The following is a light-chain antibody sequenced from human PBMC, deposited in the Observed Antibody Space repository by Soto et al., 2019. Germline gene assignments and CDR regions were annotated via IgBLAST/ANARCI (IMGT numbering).Light chain of an antibody. CDR3: QSYHSSLSGWV. V-gene: IGLV1-40*01. J-gene: IGLJ3*02. Sequence: QSVLTQPPSVSGAPGQRVTISCTGSSSNIGAGYDVHWYQQLPGTAPKLLIYGNSNRPSGVPDRFSGSKSGTSASLAITGLQAEYEADYYCQSYHSSLSGWVFGGGTKLTVL. CDR2: GNS. CDR1: SSNIGAGYD.